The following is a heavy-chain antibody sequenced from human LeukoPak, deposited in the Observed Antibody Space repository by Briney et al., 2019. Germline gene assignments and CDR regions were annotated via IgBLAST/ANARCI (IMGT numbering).Heavy chain of an antibody. CDR2: IYYSGST. V-gene: IGHV4-59*01. CDR1: GGSITHYY. J-gene: IGHJ6*02. Sequence: SETLSLTCSVSGGSITHYYWSWIRQPPGKGLEWIGYIYYSGSTNYNPSLKSRVTISVDTSKIRFSLKLSSVTAADTAVYYCARTQRGYNYGYQYDYYGLDVWGQGTTVTVSS. D-gene: IGHD5-18*01. CDR3: ARTQRGYNYGYQYDYYGLDV.